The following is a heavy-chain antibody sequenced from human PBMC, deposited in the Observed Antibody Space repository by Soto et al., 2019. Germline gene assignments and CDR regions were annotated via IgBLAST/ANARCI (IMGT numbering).Heavy chain of an antibody. D-gene: IGHD2-21*02. CDR3: ARVSHIVVVPSVRGAFDI. CDR2: IYDSGTT. Sequence: QVQLQESGPGLEKASETLSLTCTVSGCSMSGYYWSWMRQPPGKGLEWIGLIYDSGTTNYNPSLKSRGTISIDTSKNQFSLKLTSVTAADTAVYYCARVSHIVVVPSVRGAFDIWGQGTMITVPS. J-gene: IGHJ3*02. CDR1: GCSMSGYY. V-gene: IGHV4-59*01.